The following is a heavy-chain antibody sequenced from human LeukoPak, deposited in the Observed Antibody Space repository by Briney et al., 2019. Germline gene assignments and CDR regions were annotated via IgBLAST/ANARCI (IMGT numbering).Heavy chain of an antibody. D-gene: IGHD3-10*01. CDR3: ARLTPMVRGVTHAYKYYYYYMDV. J-gene: IGHJ6*03. CDR2: INHSGST. V-gene: IGHV4-39*07. Sequence: TTSETLSLTCTVSGGSISSSSYYWGWIRQPPGKGLEWIGEINHSGSTNYNPSLKSRVTISVDTSKNQFSLKLSSVTAADTAVYYCARLTPMVRGVTHAYKYYYYYMDVWGKGTTVTISS. CDR1: GGSISSSSYY.